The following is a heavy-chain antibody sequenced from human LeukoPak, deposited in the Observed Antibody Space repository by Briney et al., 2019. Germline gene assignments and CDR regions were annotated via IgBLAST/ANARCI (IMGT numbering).Heavy chain of an antibody. CDR1: GGSFSTYY. Sequence: SETLSLTCTVSGGSFSTYYWNWIRRPPGKGLEWIGYIYYSGSTDYNPSLKSRVTMSLDTSKNQFSLNLNSVTAADTAVYYCARAVITFGAAVAKGFDCWGQGTLVTVSS. CDR3: ARAVITFGAAVAKGFDC. CDR2: IYYSGST. V-gene: IGHV4-59*01. J-gene: IGHJ4*02. D-gene: IGHD3-16*01.